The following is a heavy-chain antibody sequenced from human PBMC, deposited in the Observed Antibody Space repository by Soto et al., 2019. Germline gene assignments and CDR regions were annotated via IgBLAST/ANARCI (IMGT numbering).Heavy chain of an antibody. CDR1: GFTFSSYG. CDR3: ARDKRLTIFGAVLPTCMDV. Sequence: QVQLVESGGGVVQPGRSLRLSCAASGFTFSSYGMHWVRQAPGKGLEWVAVIWYDGSNKYYADSVKGRFTISRDNSKNTLYLQMNSLRAEDTAVYYCARDKRLTIFGAVLPTCMDVWGQGTTVTVSS. D-gene: IGHD3-3*01. J-gene: IGHJ6*02. CDR2: IWYDGSNK. V-gene: IGHV3-33*01.